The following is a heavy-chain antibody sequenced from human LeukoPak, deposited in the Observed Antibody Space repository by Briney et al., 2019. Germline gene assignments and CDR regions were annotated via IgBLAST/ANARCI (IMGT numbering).Heavy chain of an antibody. CDR2: IIPIFGTA. D-gene: IGHD3-3*01. CDR1: GGTFSSYA. Sequence: SAKVSCKASGGTFSSYAISWVRQAPGQGLEWMGGIIPIFGTANYAQKFQGRVTITTDESTSTAYMELSSLRSEDTAVYYCATLRRNYDFWSGYGHYFDYWGQGTLVTVSS. CDR3: ATLRRNYDFWSGYGHYFDY. V-gene: IGHV1-69*05. J-gene: IGHJ4*02.